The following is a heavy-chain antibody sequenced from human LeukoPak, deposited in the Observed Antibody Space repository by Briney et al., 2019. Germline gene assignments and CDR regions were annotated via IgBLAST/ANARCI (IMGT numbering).Heavy chain of an antibody. CDR3: ARGPAGSPRNEYNWFDP. V-gene: IGHV4-34*01. J-gene: IGHJ5*02. Sequence: SETLSLTCAVYGGSFSGYYWSWIRQPPGKGLEWIGEINHSGSTNYNPSLKSRVTISVDTSKNQFSLKLSSVTAADTAVYYCARGPAGSPRNEYNWFDPWGQGTLVTVSS. D-gene: IGHD3-10*01. CDR1: GGSFSGYY. CDR2: INHSGST.